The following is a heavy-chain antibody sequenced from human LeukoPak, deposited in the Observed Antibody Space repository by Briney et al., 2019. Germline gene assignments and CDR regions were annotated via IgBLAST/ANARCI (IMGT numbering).Heavy chain of an antibody. Sequence: SVKVSCKASGGSFSSYVISWVRQAPGQGLEWMGGFILILGTANYAQKFQGRVTITADESTSTAYMELSSLRSEDTAVYYCARGRVYCSGGSCYGSVHYYYMDVWGKGTTVTISS. D-gene: IGHD2-15*01. CDR2: FILILGTA. V-gene: IGHV1-69*13. CDR1: GGSFSSYV. CDR3: ARGRVYCSGGSCYGSVHYYYMDV. J-gene: IGHJ6*03.